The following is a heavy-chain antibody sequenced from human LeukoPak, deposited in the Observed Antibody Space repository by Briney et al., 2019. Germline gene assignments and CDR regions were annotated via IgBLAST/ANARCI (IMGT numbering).Heavy chain of an antibody. CDR3: ARVNARRMFRGVTYNWFDP. J-gene: IGHJ5*02. CDR2: ISSNGGST. Sequence: GGSLRLSCAASGFTFSSYAMHWVRQAPGKGLEYVSAISSNGGSTYYANSVKGRFTISRDNSKNTLYLQMGSLRAEDMAVYYCARVNARRMFRGVTYNWFDPWGQGTLVTVSS. V-gene: IGHV3-64*01. CDR1: GFTFSSYA. D-gene: IGHD3-10*01.